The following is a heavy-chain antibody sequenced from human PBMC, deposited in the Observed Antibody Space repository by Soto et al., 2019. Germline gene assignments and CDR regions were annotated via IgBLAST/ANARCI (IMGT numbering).Heavy chain of an antibody. CDR1: GFTFSSYL. Sequence: GGSLRLSCAAFGFTFSSYLMHWVRQAPGKGLEWVAVIRYDGSNTYYADSVKGRFTISRDNSKNTLYLQMNSLRAEDTAVYYCARESLPAGYDILFLPREKTVYYYYMDVWGKGTTVTVSS. D-gene: IGHD3-9*01. V-gene: IGHV3-33*08. CDR2: IRYDGSNT. CDR3: ARESLPAGYDILFLPREKTVYYYYMDV. J-gene: IGHJ6*03.